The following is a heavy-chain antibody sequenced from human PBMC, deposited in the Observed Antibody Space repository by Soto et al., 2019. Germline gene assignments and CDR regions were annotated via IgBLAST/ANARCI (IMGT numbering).Heavy chain of an antibody. CDR2: IYYSGST. CDR1: GGSISSGGYY. Sequence: SETLSLTCTVSGGSISSGGYYWSWIRQHPGKGLEWIGYIYYSGSTYYNPSLKSRVTISVDTSKNQFPLKLSSVTAADTAVYYCARELNFMGEYNSSSDSGWFDPWGQGTLVTVSS. D-gene: IGHD6-6*01. CDR3: ARELNFMGEYNSSSDSGWFDP. V-gene: IGHV4-31*03. J-gene: IGHJ5*02.